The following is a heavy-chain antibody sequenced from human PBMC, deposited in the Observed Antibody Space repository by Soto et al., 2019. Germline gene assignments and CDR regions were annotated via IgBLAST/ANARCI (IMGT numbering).Heavy chain of an antibody. J-gene: IGHJ5*02. Sequence: SETLSLTCSVSGGSTSTYHWSWIRQPAGKGLEWIGRISTTGGTNYSPSLESRVTMSLDTSKNYFSLELTSVTAADTAVYYCAKGAGPPWFDPRGQGILVTVSS. CDR2: ISTTGGT. CDR1: GGSTSTYH. V-gene: IGHV4-4*07. CDR3: AKGAGPPWFDP.